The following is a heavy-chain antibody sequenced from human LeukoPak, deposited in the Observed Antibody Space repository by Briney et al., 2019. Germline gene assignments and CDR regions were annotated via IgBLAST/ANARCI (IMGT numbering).Heavy chain of an antibody. CDR3: ARGLADIVVVVAATRAFDI. CDR1: GGSISSGGYY. Sequence: SQTLSLTCTVSGGSISSGGYYWSWIRQHPGKGLEWIGYIYYSGSTYYNPSLKSRVTISVDTSKNQFSLKLSSVTAADTAVYYCARGLADIVVVVAATRAFDIWGQGTMVTVSS. D-gene: IGHD2-15*01. CDR2: IYYSGST. J-gene: IGHJ3*02. V-gene: IGHV4-31*03.